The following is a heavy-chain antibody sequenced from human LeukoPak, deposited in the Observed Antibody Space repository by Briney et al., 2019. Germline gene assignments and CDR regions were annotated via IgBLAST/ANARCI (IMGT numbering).Heavy chain of an antibody. J-gene: IGHJ4*02. CDR2: ISSSSSYI. CDR1: GFTFSSYS. D-gene: IGHD3-22*01. Sequence: PGGSLRLXCAASGFTFSSYSMNWVRQAPGKGLEWVSSISSSSSYIYYADSVKGRFTISRDNAKNSLYLQMNSLRAEDTAVYYCARDHENGYYIHWGQGTLVTVSS. V-gene: IGHV3-21*01. CDR3: ARDHENGYYIH.